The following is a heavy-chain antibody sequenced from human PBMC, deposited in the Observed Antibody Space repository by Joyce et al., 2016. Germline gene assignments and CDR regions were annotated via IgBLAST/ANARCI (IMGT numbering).Heavy chain of an antibody. CDR1: NYDFRSHG. D-gene: IGHD5-24*01. CDR3: AREGMATVPLEF. Sequence: QVQLTQSGDEVKKPGASVQVACKASNYDFRSHGISWVRQGPGQGLEWMGWISAYNGNTRYAQKFQDRVTMTTETSTTTVYMELGSLKSDDTARYYCAREGMATVPLEFWGQGTQVTVSS. V-gene: IGHV1-18*04. J-gene: IGHJ4*02. CDR2: ISAYNGNT.